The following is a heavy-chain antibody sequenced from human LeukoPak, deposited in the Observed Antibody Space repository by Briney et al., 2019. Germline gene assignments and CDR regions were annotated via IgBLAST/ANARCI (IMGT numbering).Heavy chain of an antibody. CDR1: GYTFTGYY. CDR2: INPNSGGT. D-gene: IGHD2-15*01. CDR3: ARDRYCSGGSCYSGYWFDP. Sequence: GASVKVSCKASGYTFTGYYMHWVRQAPGQGLEWMGWINPNSGGTNYAQKFQGRVTMTRDTSISTAYMELSRLRSDDTAVYYCARDRYCSGGSCYSGYWFDPWGQGTLVTVSS. J-gene: IGHJ5*02. V-gene: IGHV1-2*02.